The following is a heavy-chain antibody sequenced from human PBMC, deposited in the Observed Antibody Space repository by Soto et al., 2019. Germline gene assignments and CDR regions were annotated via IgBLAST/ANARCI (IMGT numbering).Heavy chain of an antibody. Sequence: ASVKVSCKASGYPFSNYAISWVRQAPGQGLEWMGGIIPIFGTANYAQKFQGRVTITADESTSTAYMELSSLRSEDTAVYYCARAKGVYDSSGYYPYWGQGTMVTVSS. J-gene: IGHJ4*02. D-gene: IGHD3-22*01. CDR3: ARAKGVYDSSGYYPY. CDR1: GYPFSNYA. V-gene: IGHV1-69*13. CDR2: IIPIFGTA.